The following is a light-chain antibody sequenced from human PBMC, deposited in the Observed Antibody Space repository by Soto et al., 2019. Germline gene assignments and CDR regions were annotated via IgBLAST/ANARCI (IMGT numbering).Light chain of an antibody. Sequence: TQSPVTLSFSAGEIATLSCGASQTVANYLDWYQQKPGQPPRLLIYGTSNRATGIPDRFSGRGSGTEFTLTISSLHSEDFAVYYCQQYYDWPITFGQGTRLEI. CDR3: QQYYDWPIT. J-gene: IGKJ5*01. CDR2: GTS. CDR1: QTVANY. V-gene: IGKV3D-15*01.